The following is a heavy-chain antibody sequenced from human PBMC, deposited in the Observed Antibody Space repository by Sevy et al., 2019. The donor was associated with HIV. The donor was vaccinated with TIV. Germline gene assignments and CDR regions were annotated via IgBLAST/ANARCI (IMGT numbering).Heavy chain of an antibody. CDR1: GDTFNTYS. D-gene: IGHD6-13*01. J-gene: IGHJ4*02. CDR2: IIPIFRKA. V-gene: IGHV1-69*06. Sequence: ASVKVSCKASGDTFNTYSITWVRQAPGQGLEWMGGIIPIFRKADYQQNFQGRVTVTADKSTSTVYLYLSSLSYDDTAVYYCAVREAAAGPDYWGQGTLVTVSS. CDR3: AVREAAAGPDY.